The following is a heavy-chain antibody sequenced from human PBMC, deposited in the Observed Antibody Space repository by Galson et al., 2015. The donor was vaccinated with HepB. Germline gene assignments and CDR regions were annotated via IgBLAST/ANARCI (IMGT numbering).Heavy chain of an antibody. V-gene: IGHV3-11*01. J-gene: IGHJ5*02. CDR3: ARAALGWFDP. D-gene: IGHD6-25*01. Sequence: SLRLSCAASGFTFSDYYMSWIRQAPGKGLEWVSYISSSGSMIYYADSVKGRFTFSRDNRKNSLYLQMNSLRADDTAVYYCARAALGWFDPWGQGTLVTVSS. CDR1: GFTFSDYY. CDR2: ISSSGSMI.